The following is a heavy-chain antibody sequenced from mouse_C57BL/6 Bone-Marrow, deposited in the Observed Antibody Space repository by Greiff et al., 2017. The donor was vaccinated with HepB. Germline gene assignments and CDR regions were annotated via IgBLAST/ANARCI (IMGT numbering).Heavy chain of an antibody. CDR3: ARGWLPYYFDY. D-gene: IGHD2-3*01. CDR1: GYTFTTYP. CDR2: FHPYNDDT. J-gene: IGHJ2*01. Sequence: QVHVKQSGAELVKPGASVKMSCKASGYTFTTYPIEWMKQNHGQSLEWIGNFHPYNDDTKYNEKFKGKATLTVEKSSSTVYWELSRLTSDDSAVYYCARGWLPYYFDYWGQGTTLTVSS. V-gene: IGHV1-47*01.